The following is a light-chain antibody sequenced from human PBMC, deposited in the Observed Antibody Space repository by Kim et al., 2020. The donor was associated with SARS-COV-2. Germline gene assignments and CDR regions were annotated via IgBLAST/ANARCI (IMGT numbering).Light chain of an antibody. CDR3: SSYTSSSTLV. CDR1: SSDVGGYNY. V-gene: IGLV2-14*01. Sequence: QSALTQPPSASGSPGQSITISCTGTSSDVGGYNYVSWYQQHPGKAPKLMIYDVSKRPSGVSNRFSGSKSGNTASLTISGLQAEDEADYYCSSYTSSSTLVFGGGTKVTVL. CDR2: DVS. J-gene: IGLJ2*01.